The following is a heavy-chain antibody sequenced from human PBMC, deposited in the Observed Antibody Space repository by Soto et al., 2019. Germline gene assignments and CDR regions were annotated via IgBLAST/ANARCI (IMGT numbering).Heavy chain of an antibody. CDR1: GYTFTRYA. J-gene: IGHJ4*02. D-gene: IGHD6-13*01. CDR2: INAGNGNT. CDR3: ARSRGISSSWPLGY. V-gene: IGHV1-3*01. Sequence: QVQLVQSGAEVKKPGASVKVSCKASGYTFTRYAMHRVRQAPGQRLEWMGWINAGNGNTKYSQKFQGRVTITRDTSASTAYMELSSLRSEDTAVYYCARSRGISSSWPLGYWGQGTLVTVSS.